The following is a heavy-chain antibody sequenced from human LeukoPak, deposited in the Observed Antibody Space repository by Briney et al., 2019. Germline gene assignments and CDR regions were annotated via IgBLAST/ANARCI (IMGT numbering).Heavy chain of an antibody. Sequence: EASVKVSCKASRGTFRSYAISWVRQAPGQGLEWMGGIIPIFGTANSAQRFQGRVTITADESTSTAYMELSNLRSEDTAVYYCARGRHSSGWPNWFDPWGQGTLATVSS. D-gene: IGHD6-19*01. V-gene: IGHV1-69*13. CDR2: IIPIFGTA. CDR3: ARGRHSSGWPNWFDP. CDR1: RGTFRSYA. J-gene: IGHJ5*02.